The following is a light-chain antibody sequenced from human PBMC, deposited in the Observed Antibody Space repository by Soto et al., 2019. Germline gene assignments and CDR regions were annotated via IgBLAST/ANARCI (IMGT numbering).Light chain of an antibody. V-gene: IGKV1-39*01. CDR1: QSISTY. CDR2: GAS. Sequence: IQMTQSPPSRSASVEDRVTITCRASQSISTYLNWYQQKPGKAPKLLIFGASTLQSWVPSRFSGSGSGTNFKFAVTSLQPEDFAIYYCQQSFGVPITFGQGTRLEIK. CDR3: QQSFGVPIT. J-gene: IGKJ5*01.